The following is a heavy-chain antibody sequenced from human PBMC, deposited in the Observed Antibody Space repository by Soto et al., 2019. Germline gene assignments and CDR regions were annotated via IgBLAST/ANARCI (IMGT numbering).Heavy chain of an antibody. V-gene: IGHV3-30-3*01. CDR3: ASLADY. CDR2: ISHDGSNK. D-gene: IGHD3-16*01. J-gene: IGHJ4*02. Sequence: VQLVESGGGVVQPGRSLRLSCAVSGFTLNTFAMEWVRQAPGKGLDWVAGISHDGSNKDYADSVKGRFTISRDISSNTLYLQMTSLRAEDTAVYYCASLADYWGQGTLVTVSS. CDR1: GFTLNTFA.